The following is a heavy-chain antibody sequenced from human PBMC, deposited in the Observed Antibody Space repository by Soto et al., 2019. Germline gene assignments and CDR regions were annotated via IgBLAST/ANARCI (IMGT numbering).Heavy chain of an antibody. D-gene: IGHD2-8*02. CDR2: ISRDGGTK. V-gene: IGHV3-30*03. J-gene: IGHJ4*02. CDR3: AGGVASGY. CDR1: GFTVSNYG. Sequence: QVHLVESGGGVVQPGRSLRLSCAVSGFTVSNYGMHWVRQAPGKGLEWVAVISRDGGTKFYADSVKGRFTISRDNSRNTLFLEMNSLRGDDMAVYYCAGGVASGYWGQGTLVSVSS.